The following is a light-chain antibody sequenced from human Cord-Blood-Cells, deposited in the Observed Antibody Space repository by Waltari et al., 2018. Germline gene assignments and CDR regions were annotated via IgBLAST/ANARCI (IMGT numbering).Light chain of an antibody. Sequence: EIVLTQSPGTLSLSPGERATLSCRASQSVSSSYLALYQQKPGQAPRLLIYGASSRATGIPDRFSGSGSGTDFTLTISRLEPEDFAVYYCQQYGSSPVTFGQGTKLEIK. V-gene: IGKV3-20*01. CDR3: QQYGSSPVT. J-gene: IGKJ2*01. CDR1: QSVSSSY. CDR2: GAS.